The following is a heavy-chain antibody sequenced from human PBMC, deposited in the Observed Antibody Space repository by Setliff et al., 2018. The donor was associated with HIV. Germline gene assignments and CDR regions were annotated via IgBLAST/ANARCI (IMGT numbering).Heavy chain of an antibody. CDR1: GFRFQDYA. V-gene: IGHV3-9*01. J-gene: IGHJ4*02. CDR2: ISWNRGTI. D-gene: IGHD7-27*01. Sequence: PGGSLRLSCAASGFRFQDYAMHWVRQAPGKGLEWVSGISWNRGTIGYADSVKGRFTISRDSAKNFLYLRMNNLRVEDTALYYCAKDLSPNWGPGEFDHWGQGTLVTVSS. CDR3: AKDLSPNWGPGEFDH.